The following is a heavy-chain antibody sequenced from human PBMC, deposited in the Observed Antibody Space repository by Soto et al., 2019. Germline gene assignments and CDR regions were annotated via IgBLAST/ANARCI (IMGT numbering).Heavy chain of an antibody. J-gene: IGHJ3*02. CDR1: GFTFSSYA. Sequence: PGGSLRLSCAASGFTFSSYAMSWVRQAPGKGLEWVSAISGSGGSTYYADSVKGRSTISRDNSKNTLYLQMNSLRAEDTAVYYCAKGHYDSSGYPLAFDIWGQGTMVTVSS. CDR3: AKGHYDSSGYPLAFDI. CDR2: ISGSGGST. V-gene: IGHV3-23*01. D-gene: IGHD3-22*01.